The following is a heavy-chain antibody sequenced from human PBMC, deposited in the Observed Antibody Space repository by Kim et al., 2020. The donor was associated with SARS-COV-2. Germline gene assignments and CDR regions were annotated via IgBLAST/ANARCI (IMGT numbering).Heavy chain of an antibody. CDR3: ARGRPDLRYCSGGSCYSTPFNY. D-gene: IGHD2-15*01. CDR2: INHSGST. V-gene: IGHV4-34*01. Sequence: SETLSLTCAVYGGSFSGYYWSWIRQPPGKGLEWVGEINHSGSTNYNPSLKSRVTISVDTSKNQFSLKLSSVTAADTAVYYCARGRPDLRYCSGGSCYSTPFNYSGQGTLVTVSS. J-gene: IGHJ4*02. CDR1: GGSFSGYY.